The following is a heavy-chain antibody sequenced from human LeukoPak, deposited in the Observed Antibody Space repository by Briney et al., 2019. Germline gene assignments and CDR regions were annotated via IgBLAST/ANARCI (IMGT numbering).Heavy chain of an antibody. J-gene: IGHJ4*02. V-gene: IGHV3-48*01. CDR2: ISSSSTI. Sequence: GGSLRLSCAASGFTFSTHSMHWVRQAPGKGLEWVSYISSSSTICYADSVKGRFTISKDNSKNTLSLQMNSLTAEDTAVYYCAKDRTNYDILTGYYKERGFDYWGQGTLVTVSS. CDR3: AKDRTNYDILTGYYKERGFDY. CDR1: GFTFSTHS. D-gene: IGHD3-9*01.